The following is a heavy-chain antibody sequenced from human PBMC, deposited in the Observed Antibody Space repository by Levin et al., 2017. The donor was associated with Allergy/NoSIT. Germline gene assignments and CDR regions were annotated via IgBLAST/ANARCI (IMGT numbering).Heavy chain of an antibody. D-gene: IGHD2-15*01. CDR2: INPDGSST. V-gene: IGHV3-74*01. J-gene: IGHJ4*02. Sequence: LPGGSLRLSCAASGLTFSTHWIHWVRQAPGKGLVWVSYINPDGSSTNYADSVKGRFTISRDNARNTLYLQMNSLRAEDTAVYFCASGCSGGVCYGAYWGQGTLVTVSS. CDR3: ASGCSGGVCYGAY. CDR1: GLTFSTHW.